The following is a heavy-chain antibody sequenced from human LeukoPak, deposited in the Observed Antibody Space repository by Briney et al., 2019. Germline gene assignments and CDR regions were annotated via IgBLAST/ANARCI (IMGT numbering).Heavy chain of an antibody. J-gene: IGHJ4*02. CDR3: AKDGGRWLLPGY. V-gene: IGHV3-30*18. D-gene: IGHD5-24*01. CDR1: GFTFSSYG. Sequence: GGSLRLSCAASGFTFSSYGMHWVRQAPGKGLEWVAVISYDGSNKYYADSVKGRFTISRDNSKNTLYLQMNSLRAEDTAVYYCAKDGGRWLLPGYWGQGTLVTVSS. CDR2: ISYDGSNK.